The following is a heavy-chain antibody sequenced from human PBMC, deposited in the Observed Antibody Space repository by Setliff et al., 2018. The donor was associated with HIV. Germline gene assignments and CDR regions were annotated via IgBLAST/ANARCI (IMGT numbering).Heavy chain of an antibody. D-gene: IGHD3-10*01. CDR1: GFTFTSYW. Sequence: ETLSLSCAASGFTFTSYWMIWVRQAPGKGLEWVGNINQDGSETNYVDSVKGRFTIFRDNAKSSMYLQMNSLRAEDTAIYYCARKFRPGHGVDVWGQGTTVTVSS. CDR2: INQDGSET. J-gene: IGHJ6*02. V-gene: IGHV3-7*01. CDR3: ARKFRPGHGVDV.